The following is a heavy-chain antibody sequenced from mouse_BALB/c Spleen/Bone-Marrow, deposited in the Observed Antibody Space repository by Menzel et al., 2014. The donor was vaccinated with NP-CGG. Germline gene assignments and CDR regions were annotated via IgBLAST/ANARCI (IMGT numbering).Heavy chain of an antibody. D-gene: IGHD4-1*01. V-gene: IGHV2-9*02. CDR3: ARVTGTDWYFDV. CDR1: GFSLTSYG. CDR2: IWAGGST. J-gene: IGHJ1*01. Sequence: VKLVESGPGLVAPSQSLSITCTVSGFSLTSYGVHWVRQPPGKGLEWLGVIWAGGSTNYNSALMSRLSISKDNSKSQVFLKMNSPQTDDTAMYYCARVTGTDWYFDVWGAGTTVTVSS.